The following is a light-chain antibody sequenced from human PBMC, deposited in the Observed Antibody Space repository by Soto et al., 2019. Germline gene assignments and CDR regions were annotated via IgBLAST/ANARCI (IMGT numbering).Light chain of an antibody. Sequence: QSVLTQPRSVSGSPGQSVTISCTGTSSDVGGYNYVSWCQQHPGKAPKLMIYDVSKRPSGVPDRFSGSKSGSTASLTISGLQAEDEADYYCCSYAGSYTLYVFGAGTKVTVL. V-gene: IGLV2-11*01. J-gene: IGLJ1*01. CDR1: SSDVGGYNY. CDR2: DVS. CDR3: CSYAGSYTLYV.